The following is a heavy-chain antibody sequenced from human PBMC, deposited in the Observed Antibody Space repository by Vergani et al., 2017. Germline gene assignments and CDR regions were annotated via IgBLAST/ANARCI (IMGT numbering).Heavy chain of an antibody. CDR3: ARGSAWIQLWLRF. CDR2: INHSGST. CDR1: GGSISSSSYY. J-gene: IGHJ4*02. D-gene: IGHD5-18*01. V-gene: IGHV4-39*07. Sequence: QLQLQESGPGLVKPSETLSLTCTVSGGSISSSSYYWGWIRQPPGKGLEWIGGINHSGSTNYNPSIKSRVTISLDTSKNQFSLQLRSVTAADTAVYSCARGSAWIQLWLRFWGQGTLVTVAS.